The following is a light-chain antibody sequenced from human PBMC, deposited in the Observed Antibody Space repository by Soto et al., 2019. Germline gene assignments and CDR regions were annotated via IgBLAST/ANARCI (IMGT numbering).Light chain of an antibody. J-gene: IGKJ4*01. CDR2: GAS. CDR3: QQYNNWPPLT. V-gene: IGKV3-15*01. CDR1: QSVSSN. Sequence: EIVMTQSPATLSVSPGERATLSCRASQSVSSNLAWYQQKPGQAPRLLIYGASNRATGIPARFSGSGSGTELTLTISSLQCEDFAVYYCQQYNNWPPLTFGGGTKVEIK.